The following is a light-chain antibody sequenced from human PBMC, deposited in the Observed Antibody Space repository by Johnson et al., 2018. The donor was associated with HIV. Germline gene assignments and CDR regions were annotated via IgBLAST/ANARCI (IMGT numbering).Light chain of an antibody. J-gene: IGLJ1*01. CDR2: END. Sequence: QSVLTQPPSASAAPGQKVAISCSGSSSNIGNNYVSWYQQLPGTAPKLLIYENDKRPSGIPDRFSGSKSGMSATLAITGLQTGDEADYYCGTWDTSLNAFVIGTGTSVIVL. CDR3: GTWDTSLNAFV. V-gene: IGLV1-51*02. CDR1: SSNIGNNY.